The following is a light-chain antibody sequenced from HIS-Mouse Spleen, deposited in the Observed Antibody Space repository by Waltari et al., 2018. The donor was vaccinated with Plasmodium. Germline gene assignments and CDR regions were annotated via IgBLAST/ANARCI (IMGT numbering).Light chain of an antibody. V-gene: IGLV5-45*03. CDR2: YKSDSDK. Sequence: QAVLTQPSSLSASPGASASLTCTLRSGINVGTYRHYWYQQKPGSPPQYLLRYKSDSDKQQGSGVPSRFSGSKDASANAGILLISGLQSEDEADYYCMIWHSSAWVFGGGTKLTVL. CDR3: MIWHSSAWV. J-gene: IGLJ3*02. CDR1: SGINVGTYR.